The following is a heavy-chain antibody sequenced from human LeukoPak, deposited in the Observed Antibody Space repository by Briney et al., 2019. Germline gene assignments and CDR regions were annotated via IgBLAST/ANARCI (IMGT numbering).Heavy chain of an antibody. V-gene: IGHV3-74*01. CDR1: GFTFSSYW. J-gene: IGHJ4*02. CDR3: ASGAVAGTLDY. Sequence: GGSLRLSCAASGFTFSSYWMHWVRQAPGKGLVWVSRINSDGSSTSYADSVKGRFTISRDNAKNTLYLQMNSLRVEGTAVYYCASGAVAGTLDYWGQGTLVTVSS. D-gene: IGHD6-19*01. CDR2: INSDGSST.